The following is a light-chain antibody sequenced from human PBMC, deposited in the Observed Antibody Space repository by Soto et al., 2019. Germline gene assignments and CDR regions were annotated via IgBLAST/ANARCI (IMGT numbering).Light chain of an antibody. Sequence: QSALTQPRSVSGSHGQSVTISCTGTSSDIGGYNYVSWYQHHPGKAPKLMIYDVTTRPSGAPDRFSGSKSVNTASLAISGLQAEDEADYYCCSYAGSNTLVFGGGTKLTVL. CDR1: SSDIGGYNY. CDR2: DVT. J-gene: IGLJ2*01. V-gene: IGLV2-11*01. CDR3: CSYAGSNTLV.